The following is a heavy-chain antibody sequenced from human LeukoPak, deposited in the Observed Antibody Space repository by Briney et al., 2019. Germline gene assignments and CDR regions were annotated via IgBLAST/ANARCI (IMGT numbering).Heavy chain of an antibody. V-gene: IGHV3-48*02. CDR2: ISSSSSTI. CDR3: ARDFWSGYYPNWFDP. J-gene: IGHJ5*02. CDR1: GFTFSSYS. Sequence: GGSLRLSCAASGFTFSSYSMNWVRQAPGKGLEWVSYISSSSSTIYYADSVKGRFTISRDNAKNSLYLQMNSLRDEDTAVYYCARDFWSGYYPNWFDPWGQGTLVTVSS. D-gene: IGHD3-3*01.